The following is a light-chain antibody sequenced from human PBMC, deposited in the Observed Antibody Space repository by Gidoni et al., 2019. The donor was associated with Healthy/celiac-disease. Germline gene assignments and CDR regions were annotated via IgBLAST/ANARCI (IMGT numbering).Light chain of an antibody. V-gene: IGKV3-11*01. CDR2: DAS. CDR1: QSVSSD. CDR3: QQRSNWPPN. Sequence: EIVLTQSPATLSLSPGERATLSCRASQSVSSDLAWYQQKPGQAPRLLIYDASNRATCIPARFSGSGSGTDFTLTIISLEPEDFAVYYCQQRSNWPPNFGQGTKLEIK. J-gene: IGKJ2*01.